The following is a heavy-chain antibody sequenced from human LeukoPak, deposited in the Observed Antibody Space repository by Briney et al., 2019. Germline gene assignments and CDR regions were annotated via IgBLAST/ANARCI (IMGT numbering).Heavy chain of an antibody. CDR3: ARTRYYYYYYMDV. Sequence: GGSLRLSCAASGFTFSSYSMNWVRQAPGKGLEWVSYISSSSSTIYYADSVKGRFTISRDNAENSLYLQMNSLRAEDTAVYYYARTRYYYYYYMDVWGKGTTVTISS. V-gene: IGHV3-48*01. J-gene: IGHJ6*03. CDR1: GFTFSSYS. CDR2: ISSSSSTI.